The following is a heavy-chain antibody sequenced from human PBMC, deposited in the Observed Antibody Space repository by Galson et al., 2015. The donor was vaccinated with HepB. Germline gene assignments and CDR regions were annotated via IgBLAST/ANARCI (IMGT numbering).Heavy chain of an antibody. D-gene: IGHD5-12*01. CDR3: ASNSRYSGYDCYFDY. J-gene: IGHJ4*02. V-gene: IGHV3-53*01. Sequence: SLRLSCAASGFTVSSNYMSWVRQAPGKGLEWVSVIYSGGSTYYADSVKGRFTISRDNSKNTLYLQMNSLRAEDTAVYYRASNSRYSGYDCYFDYWGQGTLVTVSS. CDR1: GFTVSSNY. CDR2: IYSGGST.